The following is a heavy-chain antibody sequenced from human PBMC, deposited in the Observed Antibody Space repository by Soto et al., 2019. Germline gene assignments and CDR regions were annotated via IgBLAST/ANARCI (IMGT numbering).Heavy chain of an antibody. J-gene: IGHJ4*02. CDR1: GGSFSGYY. D-gene: IGHD2-15*01. Sequence: QVQLQQWGAGLLKPSETLSLTCAVYGGSFSGYYWSWIRQPPGKGLEWIGEINHSGSTNYNPSLKSRVTISVDTSKNQFSRKLSSVTAADTAVYYCARRGVALGDYWGQGTLVTVSS. CDR3: ARRGVALGDY. V-gene: IGHV4-34*01. CDR2: INHSGST.